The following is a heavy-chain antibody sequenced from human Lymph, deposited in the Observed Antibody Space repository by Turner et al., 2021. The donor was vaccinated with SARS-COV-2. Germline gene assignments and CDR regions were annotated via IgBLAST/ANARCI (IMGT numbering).Heavy chain of an antibody. V-gene: IGHV3-53*02. CDR1: GIIVSRNY. CDR3: ARDLGTYIMDV. CDR2: IYSGGTT. D-gene: IGHD6-13*01. Sequence: EVQLVVTGGGLIKPGGSVRLSCAASGIIVSRNYMNWVRQAPGKGLEWVSVIYSGGTTYYADSVKGRFTISRDNSKNTLYLQSNSLRVEDTAVYYCARDLGTYIMDVLGQGTTVTGSS. J-gene: IGHJ6*02.